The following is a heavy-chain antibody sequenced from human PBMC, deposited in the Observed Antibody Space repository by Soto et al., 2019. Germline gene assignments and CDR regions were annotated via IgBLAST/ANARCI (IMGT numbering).Heavy chain of an antibody. CDR3: ARDGPRMGEYYDILTPRYYYYGMDV. D-gene: IGHD3-9*01. CDR1: GGSISSYY. V-gene: IGHV4-4*07. CDR2: IYTSGST. J-gene: IGHJ6*02. Sequence: QVQLQESGPGLVKPSETLSLTCTVSGGSISSYYWSWIRQPAGKGLEWIGRIYTSGSTNYNPSLKSRVTLSVDTSKNQFSLKLSSVTAADTAVYYCARDGPRMGEYYDILTPRYYYYGMDVWGQGTTVTVSS.